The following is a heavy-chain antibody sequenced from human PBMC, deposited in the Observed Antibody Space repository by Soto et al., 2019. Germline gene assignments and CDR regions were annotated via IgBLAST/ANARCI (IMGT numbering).Heavy chain of an antibody. Sequence: EVQLVESGGGLVQPGRSLRLSCAASGFTFDDYAMHWVRQAPGKGLERVSGISWNSGSIGYADSVKGRFTISRDNAKNSLYLQMNSLRAEDTALYYCAKDMRLELRSSRFDPWGQGTLVTVSS. V-gene: IGHV3-9*01. CDR1: GFTFDDYA. D-gene: IGHD1-7*01. CDR3: AKDMRLELRSSRFDP. CDR2: ISWNSGSI. J-gene: IGHJ5*02.